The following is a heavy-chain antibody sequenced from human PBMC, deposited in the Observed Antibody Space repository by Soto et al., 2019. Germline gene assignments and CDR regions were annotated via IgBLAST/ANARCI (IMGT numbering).Heavy chain of an antibody. CDR1: GGSISGYY. Sequence: PSETLSLTCTVSGGSISGYYWSWIRQSPEKGLEWIGHVYYSGSTKYNPSLKSRVTISVDTSKNQFSLKLSSVTAADTAVYYCARIRGYSSSSVDYYYYMDVWGKGTTVTVSS. J-gene: IGHJ6*03. CDR3: ARIRGYSSSSVDYYYYMDV. V-gene: IGHV4-59*13. D-gene: IGHD6-6*01. CDR2: VYYSGST.